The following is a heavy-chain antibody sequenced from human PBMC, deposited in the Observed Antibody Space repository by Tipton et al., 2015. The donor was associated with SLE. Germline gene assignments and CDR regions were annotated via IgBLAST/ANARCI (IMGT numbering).Heavy chain of an antibody. CDR3: ARNTGYCSGGSCFPWIT. D-gene: IGHD2-15*01. J-gene: IGHJ5*02. Sequence: TLSLTCTVSGDSITSSSYYWGWIRQPPGKGLESIGTIYYSGSTYYNPSLKSRVTISVDTFKNQFSLKLTSVTAADTAIYYCARNTGYCSGGSCFPWITWGQGPLLAVSS. CDR2: IYYSGST. CDR1: GDSITSSSYY. V-gene: IGHV4-39*01.